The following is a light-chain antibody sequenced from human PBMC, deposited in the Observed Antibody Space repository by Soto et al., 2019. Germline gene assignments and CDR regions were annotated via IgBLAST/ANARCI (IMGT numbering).Light chain of an antibody. CDR2: LGS. V-gene: IGKV2-28*01. CDR1: QSLLHSNGYNY. CDR3: MQALQSPRT. J-gene: IGKJ1*01. Sequence: DIVLTQSPLSLPVTPGEPASISCRSSQSLLHSNGYNYLDWYLQKPGQSPQLLIYLGSNRSSGVPDRFSGSGSGTDLTLKISRVEAEDVGVYYCMQALQSPRTFGQGPKVEFK.